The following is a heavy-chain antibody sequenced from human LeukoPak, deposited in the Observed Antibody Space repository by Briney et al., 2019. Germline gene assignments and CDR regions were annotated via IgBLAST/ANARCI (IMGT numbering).Heavy chain of an antibody. Sequence: SETLSLTCTVSGDSISSGDYYWSWIRQPAGKGLEWIGRISSSGSTNYNPSLKSRVTISVDTSKNQFSLKLSSVTAADTAVYYCAKLTSVIVVVIPAALDYWGQGTLVTVSS. D-gene: IGHD3-22*01. CDR2: ISSSGST. CDR1: GDSISSGDYY. V-gene: IGHV4-61*02. J-gene: IGHJ4*02. CDR3: AKLTSVIVVVIPAALDY.